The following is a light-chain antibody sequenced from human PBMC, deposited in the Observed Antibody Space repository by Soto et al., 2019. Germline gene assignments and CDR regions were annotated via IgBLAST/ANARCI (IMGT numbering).Light chain of an antibody. J-gene: IGLJ1*01. Sequence: LDRAAYVTGSPGRAITISTHGTSSDVGSYNLVSWYQQHPGKAPKLMIYEVSKRPSGVSNRFSGSKSGNTASLTISGLQAEDEADYYCCSYAGTLYVFGTGTKVTVL. V-gene: IGLV2-23*02. CDR2: EVS. CDR1: SSDVGSYNL. CDR3: CSYAGTLYV.